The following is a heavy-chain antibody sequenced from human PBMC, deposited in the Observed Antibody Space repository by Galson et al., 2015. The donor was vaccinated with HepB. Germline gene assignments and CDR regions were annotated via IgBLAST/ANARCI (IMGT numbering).Heavy chain of an antibody. V-gene: IGHV3-20*01. J-gene: IGHJ3*02. CDR1: GFTFDDYG. D-gene: IGHD2-15*01. CDR3: ARDERGSRWDAFDI. Sequence: SLRLSCAASGFTFDDYGMSWVRQAPGKGLEWVSGINWNGDSTGYADSVKGRFAISRDNAKNSLYLQMNSLRAEDSALYHCARDERGSRWDAFDIWGQGTMVTVSS. CDR2: INWNGDST.